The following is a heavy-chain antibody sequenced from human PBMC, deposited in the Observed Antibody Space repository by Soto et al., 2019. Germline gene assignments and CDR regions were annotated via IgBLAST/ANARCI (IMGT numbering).Heavy chain of an antibody. J-gene: IGHJ5*01. Sequence: SETLSLTCAVSGVSIHNSHSFWGWIRQPPGKGLEFIGSIYYSGGANYNPSLKSRVTISLDTSKNQFSLTVNSVTAADTAIYYCGRVVEGATRHTDFDSWDQGTLVTVSS. CDR3: GRVVEGATRHTDFDS. V-gene: IGHV4-39*01. CDR1: GVSIHNSHSF. D-gene: IGHD2-15*01. CDR2: IYYSGGA.